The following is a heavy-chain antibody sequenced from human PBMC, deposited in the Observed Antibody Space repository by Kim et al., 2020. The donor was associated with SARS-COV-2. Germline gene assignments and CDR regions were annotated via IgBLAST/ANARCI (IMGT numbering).Heavy chain of an antibody. V-gene: IGHV3-23*01. CDR2: ISGSGGST. D-gene: IGHD3-10*01. Sequence: GGSLRLSCAASGFTFSSYAMSWVRQAPGKGLEWVSAISGSGGSTYYADSVKGRFTISRDNSKNTLYLQMNSLRAEDTAVYYCAKDRLRKLLWFGELLSAIDYWGQGTLVTVSS. CDR1: GFTFSSYA. J-gene: IGHJ4*02. CDR3: AKDRLRKLLWFGELLSAIDY.